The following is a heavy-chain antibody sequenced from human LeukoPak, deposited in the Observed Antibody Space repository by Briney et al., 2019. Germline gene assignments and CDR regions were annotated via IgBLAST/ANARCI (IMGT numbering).Heavy chain of an antibody. V-gene: IGHV5-51*01. CDR2: IYPGDSDT. J-gene: IGHJ3*02. CDR3: ARQYSFDSSCFPFDAFDI. D-gene: IGHD3-22*01. Sequence: GESLKISCKGSGYSFTTYWIAWVRQMPGKGLEWMGVIYPGDSDTRYSPSFQGQVTISADKSITTAYLQWSSLKASDTAIYYCARQYSFDSSCFPFDAFDIWGQGTMLTVSS. CDR1: GYSFTTYW.